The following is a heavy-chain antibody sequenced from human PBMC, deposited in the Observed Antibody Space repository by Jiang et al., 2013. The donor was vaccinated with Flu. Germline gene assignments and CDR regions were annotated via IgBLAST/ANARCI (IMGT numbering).Heavy chain of an antibody. CDR1: GFTFSSYA. Sequence: VQLLESGGGVVQPGRSLRLSCAASGFTFSSYAMHWVRQAPGKGLEWVAVISYDGSNKYYADSVKGRFTISRDNSKNTLYLQMNSLRAEDTAVYYCAREGRSSGWFPFDYWGQGTLVTVSS. CDR3: AREGRSSGWFPFDY. V-gene: IGHV3-30*01. J-gene: IGHJ4*02. CDR2: ISYDGSNK. D-gene: IGHD6-19*01.